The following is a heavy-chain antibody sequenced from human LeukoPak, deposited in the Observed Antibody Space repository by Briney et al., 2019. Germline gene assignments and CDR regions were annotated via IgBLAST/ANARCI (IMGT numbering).Heavy chain of an antibody. CDR1: GGSISSSNW. J-gene: IGHJ3*02. D-gene: IGHD3-10*01. V-gene: IGHV4-4*02. Sequence: SETLSLTCAVSGGSISSSNWWSWVRQPPGKGLEWIGEIYHSGSTNYNPSLKSRVTISVDKSKNQFSLKLSSVTAADTAVYYCARYRSGTERLPNYGSGSYDDAFDIWGQGTMVTVSS. CDR2: IYHSGST. CDR3: ARYRSGTERLPNYGSGSYDDAFDI.